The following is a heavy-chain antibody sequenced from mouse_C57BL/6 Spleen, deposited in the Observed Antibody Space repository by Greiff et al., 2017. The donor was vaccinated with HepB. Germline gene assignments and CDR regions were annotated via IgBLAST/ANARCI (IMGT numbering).Heavy chain of an antibody. CDR3: ARKGTVVVHFDD. V-gene: IGHV1-42*01. Sequence: VQLKQSGPELVKPGASVKISCKASGYSFTGYYMNWVKQSPDKSLEWIGEINPSTGGTTYNQKFKAKATLTVDKSSSTAYMQLKSLTSEDSAVYYCARKGTVVVHFDDWGQGTTLTVAS. J-gene: IGHJ2*01. CDR1: GYSFTGYY. D-gene: IGHD1-1*01. CDR2: INPSTGGT.